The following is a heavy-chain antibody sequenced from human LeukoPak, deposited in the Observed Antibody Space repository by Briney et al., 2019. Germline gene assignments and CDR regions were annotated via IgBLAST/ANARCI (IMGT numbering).Heavy chain of an antibody. V-gene: IGHV3-23*01. CDR1: GFTFSSSA. CDR3: AKTQGKTTVNYFDY. D-gene: IGHD4-11*01. CDR2: ISGSGGST. Sequence: GGSLRLSCAASGFTFSSSAMTWVRQAPGKGLEWVSAISGSGGSTYYADSVKGRFTISRDNSKNTLYLQMNSLRAEDTAVYYCAKTQGKTTVNYFDYWGQGTLVTVSS. J-gene: IGHJ4*02.